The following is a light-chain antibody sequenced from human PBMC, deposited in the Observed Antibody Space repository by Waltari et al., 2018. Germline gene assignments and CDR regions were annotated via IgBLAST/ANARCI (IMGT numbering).Light chain of an antibody. J-gene: IGKJ4*01. V-gene: IGKV3-11*01. CDR3: QQRRDWPLT. Sequence: LSCSASQSVTNYLAWYQQKPGQAPRLLIYDTSNRATGIPARFSGSGFGTDFTLTISSLEPEDFAVYYCQQRRDWPLTFGGGTKVEIK. CDR1: QSVTNY. CDR2: DTS.